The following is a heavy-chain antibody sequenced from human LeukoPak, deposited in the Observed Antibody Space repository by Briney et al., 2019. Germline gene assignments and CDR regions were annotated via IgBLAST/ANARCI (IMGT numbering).Heavy chain of an antibody. CDR2: IYYSGST. Sequence: KASETLSLTCTVSGGSISSSSYYWGWIRQPPGKGLEWIGSIYYSGSTNYNPSLKSRVTISVDTSKNQFSLKLSSVTAADTAVYYCARGQWWELLTTSYYYFDYWGQGTLVTVSS. J-gene: IGHJ4*02. V-gene: IGHV4-39*07. D-gene: IGHD1-26*01. CDR1: GGSISSSSYY. CDR3: ARGQWWELLTTSYYYFDY.